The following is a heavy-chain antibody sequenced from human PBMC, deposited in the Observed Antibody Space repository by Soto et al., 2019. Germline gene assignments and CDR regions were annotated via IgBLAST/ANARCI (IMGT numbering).Heavy chain of an antibody. V-gene: IGHV3-7*01. D-gene: IGHD4-4*01. Sequence: WSRRLSCAASVFTFSSYWMNWGRQAPGKGLEWVANIKQDGSEKYYVDSVKGRFTISRDNAKNSLYLQMNSLRAEDTAVYYCAREIKTTAIKYYYYGMDVWGQGTTVTVSS. J-gene: IGHJ6*02. CDR3: AREIKTTAIKYYYYGMDV. CDR1: VFTFSSYW. CDR2: IKQDGSEK.